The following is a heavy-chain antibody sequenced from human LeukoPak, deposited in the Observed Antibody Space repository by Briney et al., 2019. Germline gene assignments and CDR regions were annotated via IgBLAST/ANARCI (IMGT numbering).Heavy chain of an antibody. CDR3: ARSELRGAFDI. V-gene: IGHV1-46*01. J-gene: IGHJ3*02. D-gene: IGHD1-26*01. Sequence: ASVTVSCKASGYTFTSYYMHWVRQAPGQGLEWMGIINPSGGSTSYAQKFQGRVTMTRDTSTSTVYMELSSLRSEDTAVYYCARSELRGAFDIWGQGTMVTVSS. CDR2: INPSGGST. CDR1: GYTFTSYY.